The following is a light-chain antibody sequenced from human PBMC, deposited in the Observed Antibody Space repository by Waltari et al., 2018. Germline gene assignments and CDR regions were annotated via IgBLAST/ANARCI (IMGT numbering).Light chain of an antibody. V-gene: IGLV2-14*01. J-gene: IGLJ1*01. CDR2: EVS. Sequence: QSALTQPASVSGSPGQSITISCTGPSSDVGPYNFVSGYQQHPGKAPHLIIYEVSERPPGVSNRFSGSKSDNTASLTISGLQAEDEADYYCSSYTTSTAPGVFGAGTKVTVL. CDR1: SSDVGPYNF. CDR3: SSYTTSTAPGV.